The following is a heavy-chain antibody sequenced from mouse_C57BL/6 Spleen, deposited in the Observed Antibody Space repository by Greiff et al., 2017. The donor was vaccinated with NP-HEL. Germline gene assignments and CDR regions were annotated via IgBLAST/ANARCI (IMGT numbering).Heavy chain of an antibody. CDR1: GYTFTSYW. CDR3: ARGGYDGSSPSYWYFDV. CDR2: IDPSDSET. V-gene: IGHV1-52*01. J-gene: IGHJ1*03. Sequence: QVQLQQPGAELVRPGSSVKLSCKASGYTFTSYWMHWVKQRPIQGLEWIGNIDPSDSETHYNQKFKDKATLTVDKSSSTAYMQLSSLTSEDSAVYYCARGGYDGSSPSYWYFDVWGTGTTVTVSS. D-gene: IGHD1-1*01.